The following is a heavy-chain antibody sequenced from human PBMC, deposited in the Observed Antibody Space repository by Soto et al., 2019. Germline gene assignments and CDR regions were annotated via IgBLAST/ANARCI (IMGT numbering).Heavy chain of an antibody. CDR2: IYHSGTT. J-gene: IGHJ5*02. CDR3: ARVSGNLLLGWFDP. V-gene: IGHV4-31*03. CDR1: GGSISSGGYY. D-gene: IGHD2-2*01. Sequence: QVQLQESGPGLVKPSQTLSLTCTVSGGSISSGGYYWSWIRQHPGKGLEWRGYIYHSGTTYYNPSLKSRVTISVDTAKNQFSLKLTSVTAADTAVYYCARVSGNLLLGWFDPWGQGTLVTVSS.